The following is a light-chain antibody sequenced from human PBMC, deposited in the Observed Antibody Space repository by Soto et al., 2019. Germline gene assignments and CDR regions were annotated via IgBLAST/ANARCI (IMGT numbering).Light chain of an antibody. Sequence: DIQMTQSPSTLSASVGDRVTITCRASQSISTWLAWYQQKPGKATKLLIYSASDLESGVPSRFSGSGSGTEFTLTINNLQPDDFATYYCQQYDGYSRTFGKGTTGDIK. CDR2: SAS. V-gene: IGKV1-5*03. CDR1: QSISTW. J-gene: IGKJ1*01. CDR3: QQYDGYSRT.